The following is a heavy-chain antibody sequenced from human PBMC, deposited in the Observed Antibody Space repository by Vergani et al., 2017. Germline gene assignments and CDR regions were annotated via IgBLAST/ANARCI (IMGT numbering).Heavy chain of an antibody. V-gene: IGHV4-31*03. CDR1: GASMSSVGYY. Sequence: QVQLQESGPGLVKPSQTLSLTCTVSGASMSSVGYYWSWIRQHPGKGLEWIGYIYYSGSTYYNPSLKSRVTISVDTSKNQFSLKLSSVTAADTAVYYCARDGTYCSSTSCSTGWFDPWGQGTLVTVSS. CDR3: ARDGTYCSSTSCSTGWFDP. D-gene: IGHD2-2*01. J-gene: IGHJ5*02. CDR2: IYYSGST.